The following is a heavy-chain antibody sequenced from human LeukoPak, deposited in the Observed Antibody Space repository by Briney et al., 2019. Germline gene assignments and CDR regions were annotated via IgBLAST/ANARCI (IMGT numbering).Heavy chain of an antibody. J-gene: IGHJ6*03. Sequence: PETLSLTCTVSGGSISSHYWSWIRQPPGKGLEWIGYIYYSGSTNYNPSLKSRVTISVDTSKNQFSLKLSSVTAADTAVYYCARTGSWRYYYYMDVWGKGTTVTVSS. D-gene: IGHD6-13*01. CDR1: GGSISSHY. CDR3: ARTGSWRYYYYMDV. CDR2: IYYSGST. V-gene: IGHV4-59*11.